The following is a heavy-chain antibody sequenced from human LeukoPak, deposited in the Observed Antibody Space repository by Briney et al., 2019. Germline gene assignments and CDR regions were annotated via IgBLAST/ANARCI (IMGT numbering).Heavy chain of an antibody. CDR3: ARVGLHYYDSSGYYVGRYFDY. J-gene: IGHJ4*02. D-gene: IGHD3-22*01. Sequence: GESLKISCKGSGYSFTSYWIGWVRLMPGKGLEWMGIIYPGDSDTRYSPSFQGQVTISADKSISTAYLQWSSLKASDTAMYYCARVGLHYYDSSGYYVGRYFDYWGQGTLVTVSS. V-gene: IGHV5-51*01. CDR2: IYPGDSDT. CDR1: GYSFTSYW.